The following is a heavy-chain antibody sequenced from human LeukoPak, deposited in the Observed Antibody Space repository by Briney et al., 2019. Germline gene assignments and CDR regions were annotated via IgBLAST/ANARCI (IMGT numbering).Heavy chain of an antibody. J-gene: IGHJ3*02. V-gene: IGHV4-39*01. CDR1: GGSISSSSYY. CDR3: VLERRRAFDI. CDR2: IYYSGST. D-gene: IGHD1-1*01. Sequence: ESSETLSLTCTVSGGSISSSSYYWGWIRQPPGKGLEWIGSIYYSGSTYYNPSLKSRVTISVDTSKNQFSLKLSSVTAADTAVYYCVLERRRAFDIWGQGTMVTVSS.